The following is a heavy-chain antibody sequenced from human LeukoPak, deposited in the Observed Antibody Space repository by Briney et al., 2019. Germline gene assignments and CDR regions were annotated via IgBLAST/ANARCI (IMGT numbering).Heavy chain of an antibody. V-gene: IGHV5-51*01. D-gene: IGHD5-24*01. J-gene: IGHJ3*02. CDR3: ARHGVEGYNGAFHI. CDR2: IYPGDSAS. CDR1: EHIFTNYW. Sequence: GESLKVSCKASEHIFTNYWIAWARQMPGKGLDWMGNIYPGDSASRNNPSFQGHVTISADKSISTAYLQWSGLKASDTAMYYCARHGVEGYNGAFHIWGQGTMVTVSS.